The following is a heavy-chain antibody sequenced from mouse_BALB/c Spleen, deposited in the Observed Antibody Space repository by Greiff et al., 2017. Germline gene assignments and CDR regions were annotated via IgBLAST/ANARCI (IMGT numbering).Heavy chain of an antibody. CDR2: ISSGSSTI. CDR1: GFTFSSFG. V-gene: IGHV5-17*02. CDR3: AREGDYDYDGYAMDY. J-gene: IGHJ4*01. D-gene: IGHD2-4*01. Sequence: EVKVVESGGGLVQPGGSRKLSCAASGFTFSSFGMHWVRQAPEKGLEWVAYISSGSSTIYYADTVKGRFTISRDNPKNTLFLQMTSLRSEDTAMYYCAREGDYDYDGYAMDYWGQGTSVTVSS.